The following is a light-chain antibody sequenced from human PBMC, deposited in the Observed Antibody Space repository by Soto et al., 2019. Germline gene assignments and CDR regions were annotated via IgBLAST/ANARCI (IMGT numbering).Light chain of an antibody. V-gene: IGLV1-44*01. CDR2: SNN. Sequence: QSVLTEPPSASGTPGQRVTISCSGSSSNIGSSTVNWYQQLPGTAPKLLIYSNNQRPSGVPDRFSGSKSGTSASLAISGLQSEDEVDYYCEAWDDSLNATLFGTGTRVTV. J-gene: IGLJ1*01. CDR3: EAWDDSLNATL. CDR1: SSNIGSST.